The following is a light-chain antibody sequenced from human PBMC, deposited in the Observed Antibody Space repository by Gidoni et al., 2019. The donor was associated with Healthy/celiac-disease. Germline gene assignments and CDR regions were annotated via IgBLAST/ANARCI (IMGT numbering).Light chain of an antibody. J-gene: IGLJ1*01. CDR1: SSNIGSNY. V-gene: IGLV1-47*01. Sequence: QSVLTQPPSASGTPGQRVTISCSGSSSNIGSNYVYWYQQLPGTAPKLLISRNNQRPSGVPDRFSGSKSGTSASLAISGLRSEDEADYYCAAWDDSLRGVFGTGTKVTVL. CDR2: RNN. CDR3: AAWDDSLRGV.